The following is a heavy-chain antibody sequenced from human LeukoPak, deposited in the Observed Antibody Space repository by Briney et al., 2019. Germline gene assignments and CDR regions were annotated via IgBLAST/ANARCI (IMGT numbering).Heavy chain of an antibody. J-gene: IGHJ6*02. CDR1: GCTFSSYS. Sequence: GGSLRLSCAASGCTFSSYSMNWVRQAPGKGLGWVSYISSSGSTIYYADSVKGRFTISRDNAKNSLYLQMNSLRVEDTAVYYCARLFYYDSSGVYGMDVWGQGTTVTVSS. V-gene: IGHV3-48*04. CDR2: ISSSGSTI. CDR3: ARLFYYDSSGVYGMDV. D-gene: IGHD3-22*01.